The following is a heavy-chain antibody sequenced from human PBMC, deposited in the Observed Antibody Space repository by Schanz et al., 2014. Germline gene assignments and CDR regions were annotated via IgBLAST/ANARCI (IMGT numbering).Heavy chain of an antibody. V-gene: IGHV1-3*04. CDR3: ARGIGGYGANNYFDY. J-gene: IGHJ4*02. Sequence: QVHLVQSGAEVKRPGASVKVSCKASAYSFTSYSMHWVRQAPGQRLEWMGWINTGSGDTKYSQNFQGRGTITRDTSASTAYMELSSLRSEDTAVYSCARGIGGYGANNYFDYWGQGTLVTVSS. CDR1: AYSFTSYS. CDR2: INTGSGDT. D-gene: IGHD5-12*01.